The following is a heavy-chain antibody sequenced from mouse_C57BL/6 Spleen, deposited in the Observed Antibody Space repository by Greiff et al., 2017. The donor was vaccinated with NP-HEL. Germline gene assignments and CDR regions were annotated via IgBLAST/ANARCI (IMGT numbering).Heavy chain of an antibody. D-gene: IGHD2-5*01. CDR2: LDPSDSCT. Sequence: QVQLQQPGAELVKPGASVTLSCKASGYTFTSYWMQWVKQRPGQGLEWIGELDPSDSCTNSNQKFQGKATLTVDTSSSTAYMQLSSLTSEDSAVYYCARSDYSNSYDAMEYWGQGTSVTVSS. CDR1: GYTFTSYW. V-gene: IGHV1-50*01. CDR3: ARSDYSNSYDAMEY. J-gene: IGHJ4*01.